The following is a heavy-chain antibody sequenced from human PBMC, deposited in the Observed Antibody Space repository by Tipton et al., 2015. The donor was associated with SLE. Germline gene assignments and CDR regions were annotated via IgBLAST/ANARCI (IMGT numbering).Heavy chain of an antibody. CDR1: GFTFSSYT. CDR2: ISGTGFTT. Sequence: SLRLSCAASGFTFSSYTMNWVRQAPGKGLEWVSVISGTGFTTDYADSVKGRFTISRDNAKNSLYLQMNSLRAEDTGVYYCARRQYGDYVVDWYFDLWGRGTLVTVSS. CDR3: ARRQYGDYVVDWYFDL. D-gene: IGHD4-17*01. J-gene: IGHJ2*01. V-gene: IGHV3-48*04.